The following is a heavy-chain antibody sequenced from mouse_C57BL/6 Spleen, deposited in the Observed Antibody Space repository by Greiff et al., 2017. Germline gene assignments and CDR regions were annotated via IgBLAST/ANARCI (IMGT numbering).Heavy chain of an antibody. CDR3: ARGGSSYHGWYFDV. V-gene: IGHV3-6*01. J-gene: IGHJ1*03. D-gene: IGHD1-1*01. CDR2: ISYDGSN. CDR1: GYSITSGYY. Sequence: ESGPGLVKPSQSLSLTCSVTGYSITSGYYWNWIRQFPGNKLEWMGYISYDGSNNYNPSLKNRISITRDTSKNQFFLKLNSVTTEDTATYYCARGGSSYHGWYFDVWGTGTTDTVSS.